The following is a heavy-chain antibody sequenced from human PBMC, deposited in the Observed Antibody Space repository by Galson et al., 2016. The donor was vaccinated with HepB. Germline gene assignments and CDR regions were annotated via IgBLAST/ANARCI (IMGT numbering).Heavy chain of an antibody. CDR3: ARDVMGKWLYGFDL. CDR1: GFTFSPYN. CDR2: ISDSGTNN. Sequence: SLRLSCAASGFTFSPYNMNWVRPTPEKGLEWVSFISDSGTNNHYADSVKGRFTISRDNAENSLFLKMNSLRDEDTAMYYCARDVMGKWLYGFDLWGQGTMVTVSS. D-gene: IGHD5-12*01. J-gene: IGHJ3*01. V-gene: IGHV3-48*02.